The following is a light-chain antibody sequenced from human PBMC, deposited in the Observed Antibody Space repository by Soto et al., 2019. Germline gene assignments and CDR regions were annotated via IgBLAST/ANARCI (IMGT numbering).Light chain of an antibody. J-gene: IGLJ1*01. CDR1: SSDVGDYNY. V-gene: IGLV2-14*01. CDR3: CSYMRNSLYV. Sequence: ALSQPASVSGSPGQSITISCTGTSSDVGDYNYVSWYQQHPGKAPKLMISAVSNRPSGVSDRFSGSKSGNTASLTISGLQAEDEADYYCSYMRNSLYVFGTGTKVTVL. CDR2: AVS.